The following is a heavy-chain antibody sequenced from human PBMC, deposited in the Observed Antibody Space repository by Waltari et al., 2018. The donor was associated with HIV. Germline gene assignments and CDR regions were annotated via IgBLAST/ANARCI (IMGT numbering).Heavy chain of an antibody. Sequence: EVHLMESGGGLVKPGRSLRLSCRGSGFTFGGYGLSWFRQAPGKGLEWVGFITSEAYGGTTEYAASVTGRFTISREDSKSTAYMQMNRLESEDTGVYFCSRPSGPLHSYGMDVWDQGTTVIVSS. CDR1: GFTFGGYG. D-gene: IGHD1-26*01. CDR3: SRPSGPLHSYGMDV. CDR2: ITSEAYGGTT. V-gene: IGHV3-49*05. J-gene: IGHJ6*02.